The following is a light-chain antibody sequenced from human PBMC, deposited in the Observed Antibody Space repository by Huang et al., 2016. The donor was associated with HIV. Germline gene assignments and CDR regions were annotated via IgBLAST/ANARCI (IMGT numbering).Light chain of an antibody. CDR3: QQRSNWPIT. CDR2: DAS. J-gene: IGKJ5*01. CDR1: QSVRRS. V-gene: IGKV3-11*01. Sequence: EIVLTQSPATLSLSPGERATLSCSASQSVRRSLAWSQPKPGQAPRLLIYDASNRATDIPARFSGSGSGTDFTLTINNLESEDFAGHYCQQRSNWPITFGQGTRLEIK.